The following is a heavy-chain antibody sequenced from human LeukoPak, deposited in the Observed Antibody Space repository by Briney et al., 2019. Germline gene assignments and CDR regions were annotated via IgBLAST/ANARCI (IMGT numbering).Heavy chain of an antibody. V-gene: IGHV4-34*01. J-gene: IGHJ4*02. CDR3: ARLVPAASTGRDY. CDR2: INHSGST. D-gene: IGHD2-2*01. Sequence: PSETLSFTCAVYGGSFSGYYWSWIRQPPGKGLEWIGEINHSGSTNYNPSLKSRVTISVDTSKNQFSLKLSSVTAADTAVYYCARLVPAASTGRDYWGQGTLVTVSS. CDR1: GGSFSGYY.